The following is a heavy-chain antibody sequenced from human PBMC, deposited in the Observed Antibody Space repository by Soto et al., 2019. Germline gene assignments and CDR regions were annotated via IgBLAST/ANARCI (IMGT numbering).Heavy chain of an antibody. CDR2: IRDDGSSK. CDR1: GFTFSTYG. Sequence: QVQLVESGGGVVQPGRSLKLSCAASGFTFSTYGMHWVRQAPGKGLEWVAAIRDDGSSKYYVDSVKGRITISRDNSKNTEYLEMNSLRGEDTAVYYCARDDYGGGIPFDVWGQGTMVTVSS. CDR3: ARDDYGGGIPFDV. J-gene: IGHJ3*01. D-gene: IGHD3-16*01. V-gene: IGHV3-33*01.